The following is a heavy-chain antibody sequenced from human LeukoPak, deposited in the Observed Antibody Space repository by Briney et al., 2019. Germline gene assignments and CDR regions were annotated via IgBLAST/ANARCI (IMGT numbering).Heavy chain of an antibody. CDR3: ARVPITMVRGVIINWFDP. CDR2: ISAYNGNT. CDR1: GYTFTSYG. V-gene: IGHV1-18*01. Sequence: ASVKVSCKASGYTFTSYGISWVRQAPGQGLEWMGWISAYNGNTNYAQKLQGRVTMTTDTSTSTAYMELRSLRSDDTAVYHCARVPITMVRGVIINWFDPWGQGTLVTVSS. D-gene: IGHD3-10*01. J-gene: IGHJ5*02.